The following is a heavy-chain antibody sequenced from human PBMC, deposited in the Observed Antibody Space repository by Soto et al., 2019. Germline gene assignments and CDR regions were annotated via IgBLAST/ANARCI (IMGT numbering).Heavy chain of an antibody. J-gene: IGHJ4*02. CDR2: IESDGSST. D-gene: IGHD2-21*01. CDR1: GFTFSSHW. Sequence: EVQLVESGGDLVQPGGSLRLSCAASGFTFSSHWMHWVRQAPGKGLVWVSRIESDGSSTNYADSVKGRFTVSRDNAKNTLYLQMNSLSAEETAVYYCARGGADPIGDYPPLFDSWGQGTLVTVSS. V-gene: IGHV3-74*01. CDR3: ARGGADPIGDYPPLFDS.